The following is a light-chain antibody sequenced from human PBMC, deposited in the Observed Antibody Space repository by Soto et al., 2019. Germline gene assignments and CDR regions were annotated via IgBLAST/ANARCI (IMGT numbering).Light chain of an antibody. CDR1: QSVCSKY. Sequence: EIVLTQSPGTLSLSPGERATLSCRASQSVCSKYLGWYQQKNGQAPRLLIYGASSRATGIPDRFSGSGSGTNLTVNISRLEPEDFAVYYCKQYGSSIHAFGQGKKVDIK. CDR2: GAS. CDR3: KQYGSSIHA. V-gene: IGKV3-20*01. J-gene: IGKJ1*01.